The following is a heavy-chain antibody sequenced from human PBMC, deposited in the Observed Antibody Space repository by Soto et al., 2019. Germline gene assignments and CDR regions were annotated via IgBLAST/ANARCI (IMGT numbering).Heavy chain of an antibody. CDR3: ARTAAAGKYYYGMDV. J-gene: IGHJ6*02. Sequence: GQSLKIYCRGCGYSFTSYWLGWVRQMPGKGLECMGIIYPGDSDTRYSPSFQGQVTISADKSISTAYLQWSSLKASDTAMYYCARTAAAGKYYYGMDVWGQGTTVTVSS. D-gene: IGHD6-13*01. CDR1: GYSFTSYW. V-gene: IGHV5-51*01. CDR2: IYPGDSDT.